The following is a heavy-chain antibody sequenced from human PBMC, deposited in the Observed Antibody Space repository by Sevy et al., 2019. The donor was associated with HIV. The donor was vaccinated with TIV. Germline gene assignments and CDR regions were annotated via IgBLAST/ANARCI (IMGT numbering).Heavy chain of an antibody. CDR3: TRATYYYDSGNYYGMDV. V-gene: IGHV3-49*03. J-gene: IGHJ6*02. D-gene: IGHD3-10*01. Sequence: GGSLRLSCRAFGFNLGDYVMSWFRQAPGKGLSWVGFIRSKAYGATTEYAASVKGRVTISRDDSKGIAYLQMNSLKTEDTGRYYCTRATYYYDSGNYYGMDVWGQGTTVTVSS. CDR1: GFNLGDYV. CDR2: IRSKAYGATT.